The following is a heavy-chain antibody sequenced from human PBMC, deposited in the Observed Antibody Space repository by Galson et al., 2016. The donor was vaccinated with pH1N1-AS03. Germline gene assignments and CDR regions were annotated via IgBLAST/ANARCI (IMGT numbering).Heavy chain of an antibody. D-gene: IGHD2/OR15-2a*01. Sequence: SVKVSCKASGGTFATFAVSWVRQARGQGLEWMGGIIPLSGTTNYAQKFQGRLTITADDSTGTASMELSSLTSDDTAVYYCARDRYRDTSTDFYESAYWGQGTTVSVS. V-gene: IGHV1-69*13. J-gene: IGHJ6*02. CDR1: GGTFATFA. CDR3: ARDRYRDTSTDFYESAY. CDR2: IIPLSGTT.